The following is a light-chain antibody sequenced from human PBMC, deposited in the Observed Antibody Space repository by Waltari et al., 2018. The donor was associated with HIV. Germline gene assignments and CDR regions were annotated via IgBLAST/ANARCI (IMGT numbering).Light chain of an antibody. V-gene: IGKV3-11*01. CDR3: QQRTNCPPYS. CDR1: QSVGRY. Sequence: VLTQSPATLSLFPGERATLSCSDSQSVGRYLAWYQQKPGQAPRLLIYDASNRATGIPVMFICSGSGTDFTLTIISLEPEDVALYYCQQRTNCPPYSFGQGTKLEIK. J-gene: IGKJ2*03. CDR2: DAS.